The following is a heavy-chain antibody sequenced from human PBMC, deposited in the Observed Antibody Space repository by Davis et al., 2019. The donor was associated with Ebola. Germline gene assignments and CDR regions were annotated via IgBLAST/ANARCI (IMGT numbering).Heavy chain of an antibody. Sequence: GGSLRLSCAASGLTFSSYAMSWVRQAPGKGLEWVSSVSGSGGSTYYADSVKGRFTISRDNSQNTLFLQMNSLRVEDTASYYCAKDSPDSGNYVDLDYWGPGTFVTVSS. CDR3: AKDSPDSGNYVDLDY. V-gene: IGHV3-23*01. J-gene: IGHJ4*02. CDR2: VSGSGGST. D-gene: IGHD1-26*01. CDR1: GLTFSSYA.